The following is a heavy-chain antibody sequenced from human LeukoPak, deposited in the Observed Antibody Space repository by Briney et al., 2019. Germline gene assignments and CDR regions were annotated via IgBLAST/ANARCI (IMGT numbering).Heavy chain of an antibody. J-gene: IGHJ4*02. CDR1: GFTFSSYG. D-gene: IGHD2-2*01. CDR2: ISYDGSNK. CDR3: AKDRSTSSFPGIDY. Sequence: GRSLRLSCAASGFTFSSYGMHWVRQAPGKGLEWVAVISYDGSNKYYADSVKGRFTTSRDNSKNTPYLQMNSLRAEDTAVYYCAKDRSTSSFPGIDYWGQGTLVTVSS. V-gene: IGHV3-30*18.